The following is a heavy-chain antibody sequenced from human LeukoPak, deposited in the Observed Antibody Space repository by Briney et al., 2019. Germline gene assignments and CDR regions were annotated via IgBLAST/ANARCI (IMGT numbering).Heavy chain of an antibody. CDR1: GFTFSSYG. D-gene: IGHD3-10*01. CDR3: AKDLDYYDNWFDP. J-gene: IGHJ5*02. Sequence: GGSLRLSCAASGFTFSSYGMHWVRQAPGKGLEWVAVISYDGSDKYYADSLKGRFTISRDNSKNTLYLQMNSLRAEDTAVYYCAKDLDYYDNWFDPWGQGTLVPVPS. V-gene: IGHV3-30*18. CDR2: ISYDGSDK.